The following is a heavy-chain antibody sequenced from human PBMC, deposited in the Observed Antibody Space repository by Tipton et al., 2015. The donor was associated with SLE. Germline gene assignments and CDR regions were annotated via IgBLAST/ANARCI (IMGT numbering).Heavy chain of an antibody. Sequence: TLSLTCAVYGGSFSGYYWSWIRQPPGKGLEWIGEINHSGSTNYNPSLKSRVTISVDTSKNQFSLKLSSVTAADTAVYYCASPEGGYCSSTSCHAFDIWGQGTMVTVSS. CDR1: GGSFSGYY. J-gene: IGHJ3*02. CDR3: ASPEGGYCSSTSCHAFDI. D-gene: IGHD2-2*01. CDR2: INHSGST. V-gene: IGHV4-34*01.